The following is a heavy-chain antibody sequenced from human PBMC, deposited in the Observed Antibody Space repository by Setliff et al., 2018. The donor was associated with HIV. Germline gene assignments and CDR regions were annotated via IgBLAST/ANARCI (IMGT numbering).Heavy chain of an antibody. CDR2: IRFNGNDK. V-gene: IGHV3-30*02. CDR1: GFIFKTYD. J-gene: IGHJ4*03. D-gene: IGHD2-2*02. CDR3: ARTIPAPDPDPERHPFDS. Sequence: PGGSLRLSCATSGFIFKTYDIHWVRQAPGKGLEWVTFIRFNGNDKYYADSVKGRFTISRDNSKNTLDLQINSLRPEDTAIYYCARTIPAPDPDPERHPFDSWGQGTLVTVSS.